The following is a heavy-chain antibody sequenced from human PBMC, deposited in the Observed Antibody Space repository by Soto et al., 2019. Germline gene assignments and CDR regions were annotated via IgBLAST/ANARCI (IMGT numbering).Heavy chain of an antibody. CDR1: GGSISSGGYY. J-gene: IGHJ5*02. CDR2: IYYSGST. CDR3: ARAEYGDSRRSFDP. D-gene: IGHD4-17*01. Sequence: LSLTCTVSGGSISSGGYYWSWIRQHPGKGLEWIGYIYYSGSTYYNPSLKSRVTISVDTSKNQFSLKLSSVTAADTAVYYCARAEYGDSRRSFDPWGQGTLVTVSS. V-gene: IGHV4-31*03.